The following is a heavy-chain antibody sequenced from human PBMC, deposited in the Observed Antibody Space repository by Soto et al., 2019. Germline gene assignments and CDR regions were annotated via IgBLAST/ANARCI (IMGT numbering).Heavy chain of an antibody. D-gene: IGHD3-16*02. J-gene: IGHJ6*02. CDR1: GFTFSSYA. CDR3: AKDSLLSPLGGVIENYYGWDV. CDR2: ISGSGGST. V-gene: IGHV3-23*01. Sequence: GGSLRLSCAASGFTFSSYAMSWVRQAPGKGLEWVSAISGSGGSTYYAASVKGRFTISRNNPKNTLYLKITSLRAEDRAVYYCAKDSLLSPLGGVIENYYGWDVWGQGTTATFP.